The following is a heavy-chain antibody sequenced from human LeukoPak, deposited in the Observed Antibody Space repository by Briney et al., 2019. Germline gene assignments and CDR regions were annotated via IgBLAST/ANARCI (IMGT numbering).Heavy chain of an antibody. V-gene: IGHV4-59*01. CDR1: GGSISSYY. D-gene: IGHD3-10*01. CDR3: AREPYYYGSGRGFDY. CDR2: IYYSGST. Sequence: SETMSLTCTVSGGSISSYYWSWIRQPPGKGLEWIGYIYYSGSTNYNPSLKSRVTISEDTSKNQFSLKLSSVTAADTAVYYCAREPYYYGSGRGFDYWGQGTLVTVSS. J-gene: IGHJ4*02.